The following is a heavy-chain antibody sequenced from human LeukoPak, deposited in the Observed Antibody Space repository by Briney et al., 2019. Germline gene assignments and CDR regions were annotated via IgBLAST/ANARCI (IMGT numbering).Heavy chain of an antibody. CDR3: ARDYDSSGPGTDGDGY. Sequence: ASVKVSCKASGCTFTSYYMHWVRQAPGQGLEWMGIINPSGGSTSYAQKFQGRVTMTRDTSTSTVYMELSSLRSEDTAVYYCARDYDSSGPGTDGDGYWGQGTLVTVSS. D-gene: IGHD3-22*01. CDR1: GCTFTSYY. CDR2: INPSGGST. J-gene: IGHJ4*02. V-gene: IGHV1-46*01.